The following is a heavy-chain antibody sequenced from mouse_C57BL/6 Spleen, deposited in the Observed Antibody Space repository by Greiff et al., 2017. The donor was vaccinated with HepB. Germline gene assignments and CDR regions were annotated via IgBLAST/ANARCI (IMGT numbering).Heavy chain of an antibody. D-gene: IGHD1-1*01. CDR1: GYTFTSYW. J-gene: IGHJ3*01. CDR2: IDPSDSYT. V-gene: IGHV1-59*01. Sequence: QVHVKQPGAELVRPGTSVKLSCKASGYTFTSYWMHWVKQRPGQGLEWIGVIDPSDSYTNYNQKFKGKATLTVDTSSSTAYMQLSSLTSEDSAVYYCARSSYYYGAYWGQGTLVTVSA. CDR3: ARSSYYYGAY.